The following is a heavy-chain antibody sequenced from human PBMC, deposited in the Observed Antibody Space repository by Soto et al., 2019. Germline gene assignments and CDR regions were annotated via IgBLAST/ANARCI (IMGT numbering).Heavy chain of an antibody. J-gene: IGHJ4*02. CDR2: ISYDGSNK. Sequence: QVQLVESGGGVVQPGRSLRLSCAASGFTFSSYGMHWVRQAPGKGLEWVAVISYDGSNKYYADYVKGRFNSSRDNSKNSLYVQMNSLRAEDTAVYYCAKDDGYSSGCFDDWGQGTLVTVSS. CDR1: GFTFSSYG. D-gene: IGHD6-19*01. CDR3: AKDDGYSSGCFDD. V-gene: IGHV3-30*18.